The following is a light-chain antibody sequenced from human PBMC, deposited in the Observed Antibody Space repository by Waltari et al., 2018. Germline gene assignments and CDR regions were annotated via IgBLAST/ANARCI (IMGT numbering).Light chain of an antibody. V-gene: IGLV2-23*02. CDR2: DVT. CDR3: CSYAGNNYVL. Sequence: QSALTQPASVSASPGQSITISCTRTRTDLGVSVYVSWYQHHPGKAPKVMIYDVTKRPSGVSNRFSGSKSGNTASLTISGLQAEDEADYYCCSYAGNNYVLFGGGTKLTVL. J-gene: IGLJ2*01. CDR1: RTDLGVSVY.